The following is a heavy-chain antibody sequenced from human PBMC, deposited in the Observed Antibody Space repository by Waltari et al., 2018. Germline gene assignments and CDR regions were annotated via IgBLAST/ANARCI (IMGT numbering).Heavy chain of an antibody. CDR3: ARDESSVTPSAWGMDV. Sequence: QVQLVESGGGVVQPGRSLTLSCAASGFTFSSYAMHWVRQAPDKGLEWVAVIWYDGSNENYANSVKGRFTISRDNSKNTLFLQMNSLRAEDTAVYYCARDESSVTPSAWGMDVWGQGTTVTVSS. J-gene: IGHJ6*02. D-gene: IGHD3-16*01. CDR2: IWYDGSNE. V-gene: IGHV3-33*01. CDR1: GFTFSSYA.